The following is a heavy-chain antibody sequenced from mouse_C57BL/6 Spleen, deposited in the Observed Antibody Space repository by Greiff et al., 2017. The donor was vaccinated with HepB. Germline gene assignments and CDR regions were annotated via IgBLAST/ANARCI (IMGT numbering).Heavy chain of an antibody. CDR3: ARYWDEGYYAMDY. CDR2: IRNKANGYTT. CDR1: GFTFTDYY. J-gene: IGHJ4*01. V-gene: IGHV7-3*01. Sequence: EVQLVASGGGLVQPGGSLSLSCAASGFTFTDYYMSWVRQPPGKALEWLGFIRNKANGYTTEYSASVKGRFTISRDNSQSILYLQMNALRAEDSATYYCARYWDEGYYAMDYWGQGTSVTVSS. D-gene: IGHD4-1*01.